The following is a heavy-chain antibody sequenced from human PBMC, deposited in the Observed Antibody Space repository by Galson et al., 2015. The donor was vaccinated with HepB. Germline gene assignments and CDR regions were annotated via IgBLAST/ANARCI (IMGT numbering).Heavy chain of an antibody. J-gene: IGHJ4*02. CDR3: ASGTTAMATGGVDY. Sequence: SLRLSCAASGLTFSSYAMHWVRQAPGKGLEWVAVISYDGSNKYYADSVKGRFTISRDNSKNTLYLQMNSLRAEDTAVYYCASGTTAMATGGVDYWGQGTLVTVSP. V-gene: IGHV3-30-3*01. CDR1: GLTFSSYA. CDR2: ISYDGSNK. D-gene: IGHD5-18*01.